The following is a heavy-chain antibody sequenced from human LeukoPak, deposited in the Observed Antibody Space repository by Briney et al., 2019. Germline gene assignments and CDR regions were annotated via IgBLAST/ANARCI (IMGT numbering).Heavy chain of an antibody. CDR2: ISYDGSDK. V-gene: IGHV3-30*04. Sequence: PGRSLRLSCAASGFTFSSYAMHWVRQAPGKGLEWVAVISYDGSDKYYADSVKGRFTISRDNSKNTLYLQMNSLRAEDTAVYYCARDRHIAVAGPGDYWGQGTLVTVSS. CDR3: ARDRHIAVAGPGDY. J-gene: IGHJ4*02. D-gene: IGHD6-19*01. CDR1: GFTFSSYA.